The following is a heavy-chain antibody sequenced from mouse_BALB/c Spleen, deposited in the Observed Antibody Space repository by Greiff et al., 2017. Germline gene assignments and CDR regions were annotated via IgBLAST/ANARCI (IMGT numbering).Heavy chain of an antibody. CDR1: GFTFSSYA. V-gene: IGHV5-6-5*01. D-gene: IGHD2-14*01. CDR2: ISSGGST. Sequence: EVKLVESGGGLVKPGGSLKLSCAASGFTFSSYAMSWVRQTPEKRLEWVASISSGGSTYYPDSVKGRFTISRDNARNILYLQMSSLRSEDTAMYYCARGLDRYDDYAMDYWGQGTSVTVSS. J-gene: IGHJ4*01. CDR3: ARGLDRYDDYAMDY.